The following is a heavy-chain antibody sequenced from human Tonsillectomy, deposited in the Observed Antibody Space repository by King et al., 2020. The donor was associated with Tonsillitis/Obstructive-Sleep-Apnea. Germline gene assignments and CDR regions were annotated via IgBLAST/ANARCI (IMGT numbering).Heavy chain of an antibody. CDR1: GFTFKSDG. CDR2: ILYDGCNT. Sequence: VQLVEAGGGAVQPGRSLRPSWSASGFTFKSDGMHWFRPAPGKGLEWVSVILYDGCNTYYADSVKGRFTISRDNSKNTLYLQMNSLRAEDTAVYYCARGTSDPAAFDIWGQGTVVTVSS. CDR3: ARGTSDPAAFDI. J-gene: IGHJ3*02. D-gene: IGHD1-14*01. V-gene: IGHV3-33*01.